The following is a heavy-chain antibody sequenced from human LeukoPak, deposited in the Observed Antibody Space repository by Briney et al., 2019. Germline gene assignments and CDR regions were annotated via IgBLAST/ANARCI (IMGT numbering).Heavy chain of an antibody. Sequence: GGSLRLSCTASGFTFGDYYMTWIRQAPGKGLEWISYIGTSGNDLYYADSVKGRFTTSRDDAKNSLYLEMRSLRDEDTAVYYCARVSRPLDFWVPGTLVIVSS. V-gene: IGHV3-11*01. CDR2: IGTSGNDL. CDR1: GFTFGDYY. D-gene: IGHD2/OR15-2a*01. CDR3: ARVSRPLDF. J-gene: IGHJ4*02.